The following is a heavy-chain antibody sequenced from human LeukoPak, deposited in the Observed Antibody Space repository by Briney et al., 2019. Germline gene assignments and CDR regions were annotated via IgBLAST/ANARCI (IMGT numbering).Heavy chain of an antibody. CDR1: GFTFSSYA. CDR3: VRTMVRGVISYYFDY. D-gene: IGHD3-10*01. V-gene: IGHV3-23*01. Sequence: QPGGSLRLSCAASGFTFSSYAMSWVRQAPGKGLEWVSAISGSGGSTYYADSVKGRFTISRDNSKNTLYLQMHRLRAEDTAVYYCVRTMVRGVISYYFDYWGQGTLVTVSS. CDR2: ISGSGGST. J-gene: IGHJ4*02.